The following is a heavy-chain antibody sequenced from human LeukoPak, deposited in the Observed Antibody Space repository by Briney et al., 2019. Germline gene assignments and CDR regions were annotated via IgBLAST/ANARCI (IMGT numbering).Heavy chain of an antibody. Sequence: GGSLRLSCAASGFTFSGSAMHWVRQASGKGLGWVGRIRSKANSYATAYTASVKGRFTISRDDSENTAYLQMNSLKTEDTAVYYCTRHSCSSTSCYDYWGQGTLVTVSS. CDR1: GFTFSGSA. CDR2: IRSKANSYAT. CDR3: TRHSCSSTSCYDY. D-gene: IGHD2-2*01. J-gene: IGHJ4*02. V-gene: IGHV3-73*01.